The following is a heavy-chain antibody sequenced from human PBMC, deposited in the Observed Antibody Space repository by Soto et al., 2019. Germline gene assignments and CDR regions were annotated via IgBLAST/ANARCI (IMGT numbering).Heavy chain of an antibody. J-gene: IGHJ6*02. D-gene: IGHD2-21*02. CDR1: GFTFSSFA. V-gene: IGHV3-48*02. Sequence: EVQLVESGGGLIQRGGSLRLSCAASGFTFSSFAMNWVRQAPGKGLEWVSYISSRDNTVYYAESVKGRFTISRDNAENSLFLQMNSLRDEDTAVYYCARGGAVVVTAIRGRPYYYYGLDVWGQGTTVTGSS. CDR3: ARGGAVVVTAIRGRPYYYYGLDV. CDR2: ISSRDNTV.